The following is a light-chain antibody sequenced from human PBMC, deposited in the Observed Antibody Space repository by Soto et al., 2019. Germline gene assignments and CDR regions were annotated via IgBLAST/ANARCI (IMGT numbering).Light chain of an antibody. CDR3: QQYAGSVFT. V-gene: IGKV3-20*01. J-gene: IGKJ3*01. CDR1: QSLTSSY. Sequence: EIVLTQSPGTLSLSPGERATLSCRASQSLTSSYIAWYQQKPGQAPRLLISGAANRATGIPDRFSGSGSGTDFTLTISRVEPEDFAVDYCQQYAGSVFTFGPGTKVDI. CDR2: GAA.